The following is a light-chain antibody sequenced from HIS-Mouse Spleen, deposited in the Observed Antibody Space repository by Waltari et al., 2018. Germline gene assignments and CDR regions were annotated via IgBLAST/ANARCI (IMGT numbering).Light chain of an antibody. CDR3: QAWDSSTAV. V-gene: IGLV3-1*01. CDR1: QSGDTY. J-gene: IGLJ1*01. Sequence: SYELTQPPSVSVSPGQTASITCSGDQSGDTYACWYQQKPGQSPVLVIYHDSNRPSGIPERFSGSNSGNTATLTISGTQAMDEADYYCQAWDSSTAVFGTGTKVTVL. CDR2: HDS.